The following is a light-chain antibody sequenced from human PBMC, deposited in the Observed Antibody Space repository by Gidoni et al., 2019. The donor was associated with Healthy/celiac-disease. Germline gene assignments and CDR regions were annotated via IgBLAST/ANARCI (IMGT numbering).Light chain of an antibody. J-gene: IGKJ1*01. Sequence: DPVSITCRASQSISSYLNWYQQKPGKAPKLLIYAASSLQSGVPSRFSGSGSGTDFTLTISSLQPEDFATYYCQQSYSTLPTFGQGTKVEIK. CDR2: AAS. V-gene: IGKV1-39*01. CDR1: QSISSY. CDR3: QQSYSTLPT.